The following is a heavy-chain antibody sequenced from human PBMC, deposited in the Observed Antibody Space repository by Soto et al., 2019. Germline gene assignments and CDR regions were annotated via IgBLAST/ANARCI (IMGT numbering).Heavy chain of an antibody. CDR3: ARHPRPPNFEY. J-gene: IGHJ4*02. Sequence: QLQLQESGPGLVKPSETLSLTCTVSGGSISSGDYYWAWVRQSPGKGLEWIGDIYYSGSTYYNPSLTSRATISRDTSKNQFSLNLNSMTAADTAVYFCARHPRPPNFEYWGQGTLVTVSS. CDR1: GGSISSGDYY. V-gene: IGHV4-39*01. CDR2: IYYSGST.